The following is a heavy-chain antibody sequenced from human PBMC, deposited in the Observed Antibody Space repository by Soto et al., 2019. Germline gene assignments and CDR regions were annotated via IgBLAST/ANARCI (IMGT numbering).Heavy chain of an antibody. Sequence: XLSLTCANSGDXVASNRAAWNWIRQSPSRGLEWLGSTYYRSKWYNDYAVSVKSRITINPDTSKKQFSLQLKSVTPEDTAVYYCARRMGVGYCSSTSCLWGMDVWGQGTTATVS. J-gene: IGHJ6*02. CDR2: TYYRSKWYN. CDR1: GDXVASNRAA. CDR3: ARRMGVGYCSSTSCLWGMDV. V-gene: IGHV6-1*01. D-gene: IGHD2-2*01.